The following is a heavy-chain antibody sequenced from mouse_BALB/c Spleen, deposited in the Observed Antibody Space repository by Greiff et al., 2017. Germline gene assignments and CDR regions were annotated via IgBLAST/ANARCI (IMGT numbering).Heavy chain of an antibody. V-gene: IGHV6-6*02. J-gene: IGHJ2*01. CDR1: GFTFSNYW. CDR2: IRLKSNNYAT. Sequence: EVQLQQSGGGLVQPGGSMKLSCVASGFTFSNYWMNWVRQSPEKGLEWVAEIRLKSNNYATHYAESVKGRFTISRDDSKSSVYLQMNNLRAEDTGIYYCTRAPPYYRYEWDYWGQGTTLTVSS. D-gene: IGHD2-14*01. CDR3: TRAPPYYRYEWDY.